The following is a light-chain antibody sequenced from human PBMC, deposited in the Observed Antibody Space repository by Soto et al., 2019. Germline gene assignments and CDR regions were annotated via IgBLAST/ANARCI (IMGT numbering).Light chain of an antibody. CDR3: QLYSGSPRYT. Sequence: EIVLTQSPGSLSLSPGERDTLSCRASQSVSSGSLAWYQQKPGQAPRLLIYGASSRATGVPDRFSGSGSGTDFTLTISRLEPEDFAVYYCQLYSGSPRYTFGQGTRLDIK. CDR2: GAS. CDR1: QSVSSGS. V-gene: IGKV3-20*01. J-gene: IGKJ2*01.